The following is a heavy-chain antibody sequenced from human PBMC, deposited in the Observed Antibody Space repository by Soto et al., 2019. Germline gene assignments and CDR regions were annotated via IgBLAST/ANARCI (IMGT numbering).Heavy chain of an antibody. CDR2: VSWNSGAK. CDR1: GFSFDDFV. Sequence: PGGSLRLSCVASGFSFDDFVMNWVRQRPGKGLEWVSSVSWNSGAKLYAGSVKGRFAISRDSAKKSVYLQMNSLRPDDTAFYYCAKGVATAVPALDYWGQGTLVTVSS. D-gene: IGHD2-21*02. CDR3: AKGVATAVPALDY. J-gene: IGHJ4*02. V-gene: IGHV3-9*01.